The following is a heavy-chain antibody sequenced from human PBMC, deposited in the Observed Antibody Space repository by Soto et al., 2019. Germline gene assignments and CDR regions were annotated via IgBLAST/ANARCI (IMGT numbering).Heavy chain of an antibody. D-gene: IGHD3-9*01. CDR3: ARDNEDILTGYYNRGSSDY. CDR2: ISAYNGNT. CDR1: GYTLTSYG. Sequence: ASVKVSCKASGYTLTSYGISWVRQAPGQGLEWMGWISAYNGNTNYAQKLQGRVTMTTDTSTSTAYMELRSLRSDDTAVYYCARDNEDILTGYYNRGSSDYWGQGTLVTVSS. J-gene: IGHJ4*02. V-gene: IGHV1-18*01.